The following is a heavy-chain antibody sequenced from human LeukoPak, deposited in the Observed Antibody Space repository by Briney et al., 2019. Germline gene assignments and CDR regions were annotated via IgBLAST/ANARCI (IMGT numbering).Heavy chain of an antibody. V-gene: IGHV1-18*01. CDR1: GYTFTSYV. CDR2: ISAYNGNT. D-gene: IGHD3-22*01. J-gene: IGHJ4*02. Sequence: ASVKVSFKASGYTFTSYVISWVRQAPGQGLEWMGWISAYNGNTNYALKLQGRVTMTTDTSTSTAYMELRSLRSDDTAVYYCARFYDSSVFDYWGQGTLVTVSS. CDR3: ARFYDSSVFDY.